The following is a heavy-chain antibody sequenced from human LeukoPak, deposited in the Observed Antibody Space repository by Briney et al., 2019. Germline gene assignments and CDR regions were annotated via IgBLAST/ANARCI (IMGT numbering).Heavy chain of an antibody. V-gene: IGHV5-10-1*01. CDR2: IDPSDSYT. CDR3: GYSGYDSNWFDP. CDR1: GYSFTSYW. J-gene: IGHJ5*02. D-gene: IGHD5-12*01. Sequence: GESLQISCKGSGYSFTSYWISWVRQVPGKGLEWMGRIDPSDSYTNYSPSFQGHVTISADKSISTAYLQWSSLKASDTAMYYCGYSGYDSNWFDPWGQGTLVTVSS.